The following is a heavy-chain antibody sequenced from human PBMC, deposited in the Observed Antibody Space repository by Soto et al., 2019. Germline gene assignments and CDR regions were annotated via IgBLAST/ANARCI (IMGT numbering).Heavy chain of an antibody. CDR1: GGTFSSYA. CDR3: AMGRGRDIVLVPAPLAY. Sequence: QVQLVQSGAEVKKPGSSVKVSCKASGGTFSSYAISWVRQAPGQGLEWMGGIIPIFGTANYAQKFQCRDTITADESTSTAYMELSSLRSEDTAVYYCAMGRGRDIVLVPAPLAYWGQGTLVTVSS. V-gene: IGHV1-69*12. D-gene: IGHD2-2*01. J-gene: IGHJ4*02. CDR2: IIPIFGTA.